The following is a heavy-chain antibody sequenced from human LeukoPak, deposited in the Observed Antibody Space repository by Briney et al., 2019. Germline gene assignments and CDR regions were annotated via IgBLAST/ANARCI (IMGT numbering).Heavy chain of an antibody. D-gene: IGHD2-21*01. CDR1: GGSIISSSYY. V-gene: IGHV4-39*01. J-gene: IGHJ4*02. Sequence: SETLSLTCGVSGGSIISSSYYWGWIRQPPGKGLEWIASMFYSGNTYYNPSLKSRVTMSVDTTENQFSLKLSSVTAADTAVYYCAKHVVGNYDLLSFDYWGQGSLVTVSS. CDR2: MFYSGNT. CDR3: AKHVVGNYDLLSFDY.